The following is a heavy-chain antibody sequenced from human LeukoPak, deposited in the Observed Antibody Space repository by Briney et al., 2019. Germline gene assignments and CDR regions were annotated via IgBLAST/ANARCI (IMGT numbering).Heavy chain of an antibody. CDR1: GFSFSIYG. V-gene: IGHV3-21*01. D-gene: IGHD2-2*01. J-gene: IGHJ4*02. CDR3: ARGRRASTTYLDY. Sequence: GGSLRLSCAASGFSFSIYGMNWVRQAPGKGLEWVSSISSSSSYIYYADSVKGRFTISRDNAKNSLYLQMNSLRAEDTAVYYCARGRRASTTYLDYWGQGTLVTVSS. CDR2: ISSSSSYI.